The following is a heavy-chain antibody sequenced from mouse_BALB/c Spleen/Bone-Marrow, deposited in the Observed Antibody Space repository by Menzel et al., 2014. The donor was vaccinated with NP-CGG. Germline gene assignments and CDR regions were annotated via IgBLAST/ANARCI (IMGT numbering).Heavy chain of an antibody. D-gene: IGHD2-4*01. CDR1: GYTFTEYI. CDR2: IYPGDGDT. Sequence: VQGVESGAELVKPGASVKLSCKASGYTFTEYILHWVKQRPGQGLEWIGAIYPGDGDTRYTQKFKGKATLTADKSSSTAYMQLSSLASEDSAVYYCARERGNDYDGFAYWGQGTLVTVSA. CDR3: ARERGNDYDGFAY. V-gene: IGHV1-87*01. J-gene: IGHJ3*01.